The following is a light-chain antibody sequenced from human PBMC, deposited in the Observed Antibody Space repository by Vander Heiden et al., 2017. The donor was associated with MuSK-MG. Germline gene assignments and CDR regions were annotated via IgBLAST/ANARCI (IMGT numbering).Light chain of an antibody. Sequence: AIQLTQSPSSLSASVGDRVTINCRASQGISSALAWYQQKPVKAPKLLIYDASSLESGVPSTFTRTGSGTDFTLTISILHPEDFATYYCQRFNSYGRTFGPGTKVDTK. CDR1: QGISSA. CDR2: DAS. V-gene: IGKV1-13*02. CDR3: QRFNSYGRT. J-gene: IGKJ3*01.